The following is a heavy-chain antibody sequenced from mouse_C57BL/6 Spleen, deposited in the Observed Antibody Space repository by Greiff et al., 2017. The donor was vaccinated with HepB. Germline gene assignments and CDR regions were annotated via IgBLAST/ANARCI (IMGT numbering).Heavy chain of an antibody. V-gene: IGHV1-64*01. Sequence: QVQLKQPGAELVKPGASVKLSCKASGYTFTSYWMHWVKQRPGQGLEWIGMIHPNSGSTNYNEKFKSKATLTVDKSSSTAYMQLSSLTSEDSAVYYCARREDYGSFIDVWGTGTTVTVSS. D-gene: IGHD1-1*01. CDR3: ARREDYGSFIDV. CDR2: IHPNSGST. J-gene: IGHJ1*03. CDR1: GYTFTSYW.